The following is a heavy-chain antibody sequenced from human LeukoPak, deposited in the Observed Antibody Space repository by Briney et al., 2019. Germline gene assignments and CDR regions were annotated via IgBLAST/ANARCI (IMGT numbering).Heavy chain of an antibody. Sequence: ASVKVSCKASGYTFTSNNIDWVRQAPGQGLEWMGWTNPNNGNTGYAQKFQGRVTMTRDISITTAYMELSSLGSEDTAVYYCARAVTNYNPLDVWGKGTSVTVSS. CDR3: ARAVTNYNPLDV. J-gene: IGHJ6*04. CDR2: TNPNNGNT. CDR1: GYTFTSNN. V-gene: IGHV1-8*01. D-gene: IGHD4/OR15-4a*01.